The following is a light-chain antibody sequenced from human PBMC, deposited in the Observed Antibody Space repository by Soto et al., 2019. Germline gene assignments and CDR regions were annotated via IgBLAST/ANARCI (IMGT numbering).Light chain of an antibody. J-gene: IGKJ5*01. CDR2: SAS. CDR3: QQNGSLPIT. CDR1: QSLSGGY. Sequence: EIGLRQSPGTLSLSPGERATLSCRASQSLSGGYLAWFQQKPGQTPRLLIYSASNRATGIPDRFSGSGSGTDFTLTISRLEPEDFVVYYCQQNGSLPITFGQGTRLEIK. V-gene: IGKV3-20*01.